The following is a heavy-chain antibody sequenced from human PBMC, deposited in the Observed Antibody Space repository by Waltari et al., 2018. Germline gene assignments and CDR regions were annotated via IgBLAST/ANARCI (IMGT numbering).Heavy chain of an antibody. J-gene: IGHJ4*02. Sequence: QVQLVQSGAEVKQPGASVKVSCKASGYTCTSYDINWVRQATGQGLGWMGWMNPNSGNTGYAQKFQCRVTITRNTSISTAYMELSSLRSEDTAVYYCARGLRRQKNYNFDYWGQGTLVTVSS. CDR2: MNPNSGNT. D-gene: IGHD3-10*01. CDR1: GYTCTSYD. CDR3: ARGLRRQKNYNFDY. V-gene: IGHV1-8*03.